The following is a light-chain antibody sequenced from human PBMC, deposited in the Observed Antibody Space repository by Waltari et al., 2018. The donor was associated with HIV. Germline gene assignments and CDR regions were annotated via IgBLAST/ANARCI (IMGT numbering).Light chain of an antibody. CDR1: SSDVRAFNY. Sequence: QSALTQPASMSGSPGQSITISCTGTSSDVRAFNYVSWYQQHPGKAPKLIIFEVSSRPSGVSNRFSGSKSGSTASLTISGLQAEDEADYYCSSYTMDSYVFGTGTKVTVL. CDR3: SSYTMDSYV. CDR2: EVS. J-gene: IGLJ1*01. V-gene: IGLV2-14*03.